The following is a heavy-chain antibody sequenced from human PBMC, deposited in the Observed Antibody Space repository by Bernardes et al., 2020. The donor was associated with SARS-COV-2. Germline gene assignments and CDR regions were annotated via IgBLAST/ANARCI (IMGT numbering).Heavy chain of an antibody. J-gene: IGHJ5*02. Sequence: GASLKISCKASGYIFINNWIAWVRQMPGKGLEWMGTIYPGDSDTRYSPSFQGQVTVSADKSINTAYLQWSSLKASDTAVYYCARGPIGVAGTRVFDWFDPWGQGTLVTVSS. CDR1: GYIFINNW. CDR3: ARGPIGVAGTRVFDWFDP. CDR2: IYPGDSDT. D-gene: IGHD6-19*01. V-gene: IGHV5-51*01.